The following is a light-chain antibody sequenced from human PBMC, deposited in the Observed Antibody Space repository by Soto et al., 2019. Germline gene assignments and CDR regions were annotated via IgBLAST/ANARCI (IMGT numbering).Light chain of an antibody. J-gene: IGKJ2*01. CDR2: VAS. Sequence: DIQLTQSPSFLSASVGDRVSITCRASQDISNYLAWYQQKPGKAPKLLIYVASTLQSGIPSRFSGSGSGTEFTLTISSPQPEDFATYYCQQLKSYTTFGQGTKLEIK. V-gene: IGKV1-9*01. CDR1: QDISNY. CDR3: QQLKSYTT.